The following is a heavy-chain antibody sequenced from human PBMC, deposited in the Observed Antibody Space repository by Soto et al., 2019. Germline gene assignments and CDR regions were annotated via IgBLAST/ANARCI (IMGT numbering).Heavy chain of an antibody. Sequence: PSETLSLTCTVSGGSISSGDYYWSWIRQPPGKGLEWIGYIYYSGSTYYNPSLKSRVTISVDTSKNQFSLKLSSVTAADTAVYYCAGLDTAMGLDYWGQGTLVTVSS. CDR2: IYYSGST. J-gene: IGHJ4*02. CDR3: AGLDTAMGLDY. V-gene: IGHV4-30-4*01. D-gene: IGHD5-18*01. CDR1: GGSISSGDYY.